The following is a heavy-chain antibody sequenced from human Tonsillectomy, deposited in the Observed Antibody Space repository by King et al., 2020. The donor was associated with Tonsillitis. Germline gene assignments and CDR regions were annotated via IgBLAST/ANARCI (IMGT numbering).Heavy chain of an antibody. CDR3: ARDLSYYGSGSYLGY. Sequence: VQLVESGGGLVKPGGSLRLSCAASGFTFSDYYMSWIRQAPGKGLEWVSYISSSSSYTNYADSVKGRFTIPRDNAKNSLYLQMNSLRAEDTAVYYCARDLSYYGSGSYLGYWGQGTLVTVSS. J-gene: IGHJ4*02. D-gene: IGHD3-10*01. V-gene: IGHV3-11*05. CDR2: ISSSSSYT. CDR1: GFTFSDYY.